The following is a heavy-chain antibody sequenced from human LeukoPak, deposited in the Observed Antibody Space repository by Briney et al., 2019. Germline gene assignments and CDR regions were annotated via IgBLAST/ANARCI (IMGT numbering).Heavy chain of an antibody. CDR1: GGSISSGGYY. D-gene: IGHD6-19*01. V-gene: IGHV4-31*03. CDR3: ASRAVPGTREREKYYFDY. CDR2: IYYSGST. J-gene: IGHJ4*02. Sequence: SETLSLTCTVSGGSISSGGYYWSWIRQHPGKGLEWIGYIYYSGSTYYNPSLKSRVTISVDTSKNQFSLKLSSVTTADTAVYYCASRAVPGTREREKYYFDYWGRGTLVTVSS.